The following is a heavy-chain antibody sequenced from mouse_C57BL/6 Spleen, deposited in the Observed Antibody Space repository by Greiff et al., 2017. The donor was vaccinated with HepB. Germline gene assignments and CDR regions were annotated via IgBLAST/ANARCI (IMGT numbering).Heavy chain of an antibody. CDR1: GYSITSGYY. CDR3: ASYDGGYYAMDY. D-gene: IGHD2-3*01. V-gene: IGHV3-6*01. CDR2: ISYDGSN. Sequence: EVQVVESGPGLVKPSQSLSLTCSVTGYSITSGYYWNWIRQFPGNKLEWMGYISYDGSNNYNPSLKNRISITRDTSKNQFFLKLNSVTTEDTATYYCASYDGGYYAMDYWGQGTSVTVSS. J-gene: IGHJ4*01.